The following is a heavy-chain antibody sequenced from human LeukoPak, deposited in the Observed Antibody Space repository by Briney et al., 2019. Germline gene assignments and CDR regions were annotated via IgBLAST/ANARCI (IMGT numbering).Heavy chain of an antibody. D-gene: IGHD1-1*01. CDR2: INANSGNT. CDR1: GYIFTVYW. Sequence: ASVTVSCKASGYIFTVYWIHWVRQAPGQGLEWMGFINANSGNTNYAQKFQGRVTMTRDTSITTAYMELSSLTADDTAVYYCAREMRPATTTLVAYWGQGTQVTVSS. V-gene: IGHV1-2*02. J-gene: IGHJ4*02. CDR3: AREMRPATTTLVAY.